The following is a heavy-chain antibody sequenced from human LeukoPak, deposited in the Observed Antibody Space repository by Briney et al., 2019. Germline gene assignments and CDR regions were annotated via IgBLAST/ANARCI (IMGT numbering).Heavy chain of an antibody. CDR1: GYTFTSYY. D-gene: IGHD3-3*01. CDR2: INPSGGST. Sequence: ASVKVSYKASGYTFTSYYMHWVRQAPGQGLEWMGIINPSGGSTSYAQKFQGRVTMTRDTSTSTVYMELSSLRSEDTAVYYCATVKDYDFWSGYYSFDYWGQGTLVTVSS. J-gene: IGHJ4*02. CDR3: ATVKDYDFWSGYYSFDY. V-gene: IGHV1-46*01.